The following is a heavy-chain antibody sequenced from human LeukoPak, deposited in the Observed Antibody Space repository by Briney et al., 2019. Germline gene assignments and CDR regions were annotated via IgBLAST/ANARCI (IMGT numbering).Heavy chain of an antibody. CDR3: ARIGYSSSSFDY. D-gene: IGHD6-6*01. CDR2: IKEDGSTK. Sequence: GGSLRLSCAASGFTFNNYWMSWVRQAPGKGLEWVANIKEDGSTKYYVDSVKGRFTISRDNAKNSVYLQTDSLRAEDTAVYYCARIGYSSSSFDYWGQGTLVTVSS. V-gene: IGHV3-7*01. J-gene: IGHJ4*02. CDR1: GFTFNNYW.